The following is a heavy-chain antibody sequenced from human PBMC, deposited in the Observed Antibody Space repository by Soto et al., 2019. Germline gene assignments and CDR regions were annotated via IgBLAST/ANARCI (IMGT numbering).Heavy chain of an antibody. J-gene: IGHJ6*02. CDR1: GGSISSYY. Sequence: PSETLSLTCTVSGGSISSYYWSWIRQPPGKGLEWIGYIYYSGSTNYNPSLKSRVTISVDTSKNQFSLKLSSVTAADTAVYYCARSSRYHWNYEQPVWGQGTTVTGSS. V-gene: IGHV4-59*01. CDR3: ARSSRYHWNYEQPV. CDR2: IYYSGST. D-gene: IGHD1-7*01.